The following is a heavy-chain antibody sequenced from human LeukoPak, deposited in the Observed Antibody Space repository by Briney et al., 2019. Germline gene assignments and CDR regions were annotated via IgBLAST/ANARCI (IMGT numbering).Heavy chain of an antibody. V-gene: IGHV3-23*01. CDR2: ITGSGALT. Sequence: GGSLRLSCAASGFTFSSYNMNWVRQAPGKGLEWVSSITGSGALTYYADSVKGRFTISKDNAMDTLFLQMNSLRADDTAVYYCAKDRVDGSGSQFDSWGQGSLVTVSS. D-gene: IGHD3-10*01. J-gene: IGHJ4*02. CDR3: AKDRVDGSGSQFDS. CDR1: GFTFSSYN.